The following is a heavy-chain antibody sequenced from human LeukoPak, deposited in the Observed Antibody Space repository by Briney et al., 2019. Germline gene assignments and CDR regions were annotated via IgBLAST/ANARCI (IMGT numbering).Heavy chain of an antibody. CDR2: IKQDGSEI. CDR1: GFTIRSYW. CDR3: VRDDYLGY. D-gene: IGHD3-16*01. J-gene: IGHJ4*02. V-gene: IGHV3-7*05. Sequence: GGSLRLSCAGSGFTIRSYWMAWVRQAPGRGLEWVAHIKQDGSEINYVDSVKGRFTISGDNAKNSVYLQMNSLRVEDTAVYYCVRDDYLGYWGQGRLVTVSS.